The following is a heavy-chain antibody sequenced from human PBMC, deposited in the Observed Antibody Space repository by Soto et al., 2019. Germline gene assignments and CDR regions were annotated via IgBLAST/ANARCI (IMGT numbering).Heavy chain of an antibody. J-gene: IGHJ6*02. CDR2: VYYDGST. D-gene: IGHD1-26*01. Sequence: QVQLQESGPGLVKPSETLSLTCSVSGDSVSSYYWSWIRQPPGKGLGCIGYVYYDGSTNYNPSLETRVTISIDTSKNQVSLKLNSVTAADTAVYHCARGRRSPTVYYGLDVWGQGTTVAVSS. CDR3: ARGRRSPTVYYGLDV. V-gene: IGHV4-59*02. CDR1: GDSVSSYY.